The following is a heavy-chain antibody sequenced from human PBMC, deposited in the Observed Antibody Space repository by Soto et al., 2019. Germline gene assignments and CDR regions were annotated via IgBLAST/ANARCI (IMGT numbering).Heavy chain of an antibody. D-gene: IGHD6-13*01. CDR2: IWYDGSNK. CDR3: ASPLFPIAAAGPNDY. J-gene: IGHJ4*02. CDR1: GFTFNSHC. V-gene: IGHV3-33*01. Sequence: SLRLSCAAPGFTFNSHCMHWVRQAPGKGLEWVAVIWYDGSNKYYADSVKGRFTISRDNSKNTLYLQMNSLRAEDTAVYYCASPLFPIAAAGPNDYWGQGTLVTVSS.